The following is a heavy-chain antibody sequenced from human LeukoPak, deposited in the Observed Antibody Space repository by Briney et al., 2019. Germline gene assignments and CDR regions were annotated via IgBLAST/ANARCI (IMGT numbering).Heavy chain of an antibody. D-gene: IGHD3-10*01. CDR2: ISTSSRFV. CDR1: GFTFSSYT. Sequence: GGSLRLSCAASGFTFSSYTMNWVRQAPGRGLEWVSSISTSSRFVYYADSLKGRFTISRDDAKNSLYLQMNSLRAEDTALYYCARGGWFGELLFDYWGQGTLVTVSS. V-gene: IGHV3-21*04. CDR3: ARGGWFGELLFDY. J-gene: IGHJ4*02.